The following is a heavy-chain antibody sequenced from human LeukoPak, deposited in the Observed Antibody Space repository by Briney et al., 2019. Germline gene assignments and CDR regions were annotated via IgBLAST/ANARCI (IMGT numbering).Heavy chain of an antibody. D-gene: IGHD4-17*01. CDR2: VSSDGGTK. CDR1: KFTFSNYG. V-gene: IGHV3-30*18. Sequence: PGGSLRLSCTASKFTFSNYGMQWVRQAPGKGLEWVAVVSSDGGTKYYADSVKGRFTISRDNSKNTLYLQMNSLGAEDTAVYYCAKDWQHPAYGYFDYWGQGTLVTVSS. CDR3: AKDWQHPAYGYFDY. J-gene: IGHJ4*02.